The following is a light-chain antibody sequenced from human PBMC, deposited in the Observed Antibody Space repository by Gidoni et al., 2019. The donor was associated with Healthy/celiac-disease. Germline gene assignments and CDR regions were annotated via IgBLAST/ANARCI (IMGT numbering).Light chain of an antibody. CDR1: QGISSC. J-gene: IGKJ2*01. Sequence: DIQLTQSPSFLSASLGDRVTITCRASQGISSCLAWYQQKSGKAPKLLIYAASTLKSGVPSRFSGSGSGTEFTLTISILQPEDFATYYCQQLNSYPHTFGQGTKMEIK. CDR2: AAS. CDR3: QQLNSYPHT. V-gene: IGKV1-9*01.